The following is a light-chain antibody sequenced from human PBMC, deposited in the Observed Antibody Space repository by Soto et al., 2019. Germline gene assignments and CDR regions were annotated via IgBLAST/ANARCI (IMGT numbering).Light chain of an antibody. J-gene: IGLJ1*01. CDR2: DIA. V-gene: IGLV2-14*03. Sequence: QSALTQPASVSGSPGQSITISCTGTSSDIGAYIFVSWYQQHPGKAPKLIIYDIANRPPGVSYRFSGSKSANTASLTISGLQAGDEADYYCVSFTTKKSYVFGTGTNVTVL. CDR3: VSFTTKKSYV. CDR1: SSDIGAYIF.